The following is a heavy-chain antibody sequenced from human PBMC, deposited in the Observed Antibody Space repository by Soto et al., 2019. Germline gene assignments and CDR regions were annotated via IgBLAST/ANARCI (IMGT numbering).Heavy chain of an antibody. CDR3: ARDPYTSGWDVDY. Sequence: QVQLVQSGAEVKKPGASVKVSCKASGYTFTNYGISWVRQAPGQGLEWMGWISGYNSNPNYAEKFQGRVTMTADTSTSTAYMDRRSLRSDDTAVYYCARDPYTSGWDVDYWGQGTLVTVSS. D-gene: IGHD6-19*01. J-gene: IGHJ4*02. V-gene: IGHV1-18*01. CDR1: GYTFTNYG. CDR2: ISGYNSNP.